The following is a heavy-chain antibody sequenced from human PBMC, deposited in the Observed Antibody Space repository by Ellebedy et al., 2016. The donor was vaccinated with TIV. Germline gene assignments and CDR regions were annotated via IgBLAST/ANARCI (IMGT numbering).Heavy chain of an antibody. D-gene: IGHD6-13*01. Sequence: AASVKVSCKASGGTFSSYAISWVRQAPGQGLEWMGRIIPILGIATYAQKFQGRVTLTADKSTSTAYMELSSLRSEDTAVYYCARDRDSSSWYFGGYYYYGMDVWGQGTTVTVSS. J-gene: IGHJ6*02. V-gene: IGHV1-69*04. CDR3: ARDRDSSSWYFGGYYYYGMDV. CDR2: IIPILGIA. CDR1: GGTFSSYA.